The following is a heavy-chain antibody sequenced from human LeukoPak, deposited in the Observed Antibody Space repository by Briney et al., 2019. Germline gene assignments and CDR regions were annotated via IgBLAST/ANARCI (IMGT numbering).Heavy chain of an antibody. Sequence: SETLSLTCAVYGGSFSGYYWSWIRQPPGKGLEWIGEINHSGSSNYNPSLKSRVTISVDESKNQFSLKLSSVTAADTAVYYCARELYGSGSRYYYYYMDVWGKGPTVTVSS. CDR2: INHSGSS. V-gene: IGHV4-34*01. CDR1: GGSFSGYY. CDR3: ARELYGSGSRYYYYYMDV. J-gene: IGHJ6*03. D-gene: IGHD3-10*01.